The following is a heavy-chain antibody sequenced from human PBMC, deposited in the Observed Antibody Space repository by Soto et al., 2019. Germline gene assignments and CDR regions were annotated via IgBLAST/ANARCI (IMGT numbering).Heavy chain of an antibody. Sequence: ASVKVSCKASGYTFTSYGISWVRQAPGQGLEWMGWISAYNGNTNYAQKLQGRVTMTTDTSTSTAYMELRSLRSDDTAVYYCARPSTVTAVQDAFDIWGQGTMVTVSS. CDR3: ARPSTVTAVQDAFDI. CDR2: ISAYNGNT. D-gene: IGHD4-17*01. CDR1: GYTFTSYG. J-gene: IGHJ3*02. V-gene: IGHV1-18*01.